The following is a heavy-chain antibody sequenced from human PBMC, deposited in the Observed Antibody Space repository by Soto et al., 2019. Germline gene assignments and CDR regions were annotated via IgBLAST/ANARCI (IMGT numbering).Heavy chain of an antibody. V-gene: IGHV1-18*01. CDR2: ISAYNGNT. J-gene: IGHJ4*02. Sequence: ASVKVSCKASGYTFSSYGISWVRQAPGQGLEWMGWISAYNGNTNYAQKLQGRVTMTTETSTSTAYMELRSLRSDDTAVYYCARSISSYYGSGDHFDYWGQGTLVTVSS. D-gene: IGHD3-10*01. CDR3: ARSISSYYGSGDHFDY. CDR1: GYTFSSYG.